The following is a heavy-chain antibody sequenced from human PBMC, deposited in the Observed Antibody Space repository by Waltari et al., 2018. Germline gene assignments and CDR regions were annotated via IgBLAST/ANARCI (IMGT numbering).Heavy chain of an antibody. CDR2: TYYRSKWYN. CDR3: ARESSLGVWGTFRHYYFDS. Sequence: QLQLQQSGPGLVKPSQTLSLNCAISGDSVSSNSAAWNWIRQSPSRGLEWLGRTYYRSKWYNDYAASVQSRITISPETSKNQFSLQLNSVTPEDTAFYYCARESSLGVWGTFRHYYFDSWGQGILVTVSS. CDR1: GDSVSSNSAA. J-gene: IGHJ4*02. V-gene: IGHV6-1*01. D-gene: IGHD3-16*02.